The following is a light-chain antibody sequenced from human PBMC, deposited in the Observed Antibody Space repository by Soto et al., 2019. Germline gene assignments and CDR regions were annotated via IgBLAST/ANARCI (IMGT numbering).Light chain of an antibody. V-gene: IGKV3-11*01. CDR2: DAS. J-gene: IGKJ4*01. CDR3: QQHRNYLT. Sequence: EIVLTQSPATLSLSPGERATLSCRASQSVSSYLAWYQQKPGKAPKLLIYDASNRDTGIPARFSGSGSGTDFTLTISSLEPDDFAVYYCQQHRNYLTFGGGTKVEVK. CDR1: QSVSSY.